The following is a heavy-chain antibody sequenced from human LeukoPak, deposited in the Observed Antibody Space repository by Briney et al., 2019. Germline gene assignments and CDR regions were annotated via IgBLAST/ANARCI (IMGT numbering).Heavy chain of an antibody. V-gene: IGHV4-31*02. Sequence: PSETLSLFCSVSGDFVINDNSIWSWIRQHPEKGLEWIGHFHPGGTTYYNPSLKSRLTISIDTSKNHFSLEMTSMTAADTAVYYCTRGADDYKTGSWGQGTLVTVSS. CDR2: FHPGGTT. D-gene: IGHD5-24*01. CDR1: GDFVINDNSI. J-gene: IGHJ1*01. CDR3: TRGADDYKTGS.